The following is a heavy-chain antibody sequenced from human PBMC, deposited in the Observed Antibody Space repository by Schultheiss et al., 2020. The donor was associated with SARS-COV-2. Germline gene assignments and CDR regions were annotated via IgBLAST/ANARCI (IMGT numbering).Heavy chain of an antibody. J-gene: IGHJ5*01. CDR2: ISYDGSNK. CDR1: GFTFSSYA. Sequence: GGSLRLSCAASGFTFSSYAMHWVRQAPGKGLEWVAVISYDGSNKYYADSVKGRFTISRDNSKNTLYLQMNSLRVEDTAIYYCAKEPLNRGRIFLSRGVTAFDFWGQGSLVTVSS. CDR3: AKEPLNRGRIFLSRGVTAFDF. D-gene: IGHD2/OR15-2a*01. V-gene: IGHV3-30-3*01.